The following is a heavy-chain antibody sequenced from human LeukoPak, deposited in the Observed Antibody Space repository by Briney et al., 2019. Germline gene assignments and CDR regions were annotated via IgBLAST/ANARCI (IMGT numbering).Heavy chain of an antibody. CDR1: GYTLTELS. D-gene: IGHD3-3*01. Sequence: ASVKVSCKVSGYTLTELSMHWVRQAPGKGLEWMGGFDPEDGETIYAQKFQGRVTMTEDTSTDTAYMELSSLRSEDTAVYYCATFYDFWSGYYTGRFDYWGQETLVTVSS. CDR3: ATFYDFWSGYYTGRFDY. CDR2: FDPEDGET. V-gene: IGHV1-24*01. J-gene: IGHJ4*02.